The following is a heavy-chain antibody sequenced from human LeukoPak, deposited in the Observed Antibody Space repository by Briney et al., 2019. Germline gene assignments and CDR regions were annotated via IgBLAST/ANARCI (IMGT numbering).Heavy chain of an antibody. CDR2: ISAYNGNT. CDR1: GYTFTSYG. CDR3: ARELGYCSSTSCPLDY. D-gene: IGHD2-2*01. J-gene: IGHJ4*02. Sequence: ASVKVSCKASGYTFTSYGISWVRQAPGQGLEWMGWISAYNGNTNYAQKLQGRVTMTTDISTSTAYMELRSLRSDDTAVYYCARELGYCSSTSCPLDYWGQGTLVTVSS. V-gene: IGHV1-18*01.